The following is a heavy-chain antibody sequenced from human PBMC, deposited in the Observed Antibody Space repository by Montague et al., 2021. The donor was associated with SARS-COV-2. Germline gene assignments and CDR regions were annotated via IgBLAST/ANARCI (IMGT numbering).Heavy chain of an antibody. CDR3: ARGRQWLVLGQVDY. V-gene: IGHV3-30*04. J-gene: IGHJ4*02. D-gene: IGHD3-22*01. CDR2: ISFDGSSK. CDR1: GFTFSSHP. Sequence: SLSLSCAASGFTFSSHPMHWVRQAPGNGLEWVAVISFDGSSKYYVDSMKGRLTISRDNSKNTLFLQMNSLRVEDTAVYYCARGRQWLVLGQVDYWGQGTLVTVAS.